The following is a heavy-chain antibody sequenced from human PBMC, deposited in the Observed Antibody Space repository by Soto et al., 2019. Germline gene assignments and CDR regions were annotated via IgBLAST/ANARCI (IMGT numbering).Heavy chain of an antibody. Sequence: GESLKISCKGSGYSFTSYWISWVRQMPGKGLEWMGRIDPSDSYTNYSPSFQGHVTLSADKSISTAYLQWSSLKASDTAMYYCARSADTARGNYGMDVWGQGTTVTVSS. CDR1: GYSFTSYW. V-gene: IGHV5-10-1*01. D-gene: IGHD5-18*01. J-gene: IGHJ6*02. CDR3: ARSADTARGNYGMDV. CDR2: IDPSDSYT.